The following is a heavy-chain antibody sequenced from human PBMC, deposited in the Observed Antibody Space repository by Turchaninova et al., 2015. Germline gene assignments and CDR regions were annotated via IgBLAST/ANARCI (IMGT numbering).Heavy chain of an antibody. CDR3: AREFADCTNGFCSGGFYLDY. Sequence: QAPLPASGPGLVKPPETLSPTCTVSGPSTSNYSWVGIRRPAGRGLEGIGRIYTSGSTDYNPSLNSRVTISMDKSKNQFSLKMTSVTAADTAVYYCAREFADCTNGFCSGGFYLDYWGPGALVTVSS. V-gene: IGHV4-4*07. D-gene: IGHD2-8*01. J-gene: IGHJ4*02. CDR2: IYTSGST. CDR1: GPSTSNYS.